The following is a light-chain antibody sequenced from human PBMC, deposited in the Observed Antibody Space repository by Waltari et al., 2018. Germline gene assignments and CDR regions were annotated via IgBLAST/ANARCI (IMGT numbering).Light chain of an antibody. CDR3: QSYDSSLSAWV. CDR2: GNT. V-gene: IGLV1-40*01. CDR1: SSNIGAGYD. Sequence: QSVLTQPPSVSGAPGQRVTISCTGSSSNIGAGYDIPWYHQLPGAAPKLLIYGNTNRPSGVPDRFSGSKSGTSASLAITGLQAEDEGDYYCQSYDSSLSAWVFGGGTKLTVL. J-gene: IGLJ3*02.